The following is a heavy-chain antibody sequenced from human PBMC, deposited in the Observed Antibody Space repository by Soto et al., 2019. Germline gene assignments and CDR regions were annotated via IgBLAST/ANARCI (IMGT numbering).Heavy chain of an antibody. CDR2: ITGSGGST. D-gene: IGHD2-8*01. Sequence: GGSLRLSCAASGFTFNIHAMTWVRQAPGKGLEWVSSITGSGGSTFYADSVQGRFTISRDNSKNTLYLRMNSLRAGDTAIYYCVRDLSPGVLKNWFDPWGQGTLVTVSS. V-gene: IGHV3-23*01. CDR1: GFTFNIHA. CDR3: VRDLSPGVLKNWFDP. J-gene: IGHJ5*02.